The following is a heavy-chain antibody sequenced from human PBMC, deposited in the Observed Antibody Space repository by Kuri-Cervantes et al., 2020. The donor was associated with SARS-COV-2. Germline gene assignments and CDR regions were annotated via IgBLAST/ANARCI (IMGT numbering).Heavy chain of an antibody. V-gene: IGHV1-24*01. Sequence: ASVKVSCKVSGHTLTELPMHWVRQAPGKGLEWTGSFDPQSDEKIYAQKFEGRVTMTEDTSTDTAYLELSSLRSEDTAVYYCATESISVIVIYAFYFWGQGTLVTVSS. CDR1: GHTLTELP. CDR3: ATESISVIVIYAFYF. J-gene: IGHJ3*01. CDR2: FDPQSDEK. D-gene: IGHD3-22*01.